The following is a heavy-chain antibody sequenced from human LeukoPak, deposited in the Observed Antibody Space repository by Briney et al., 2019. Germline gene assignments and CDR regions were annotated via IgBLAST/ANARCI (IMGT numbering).Heavy chain of an antibody. CDR1: GGSFSGYY. J-gene: IGHJ3*02. Sequence: SETLSLTCAVYGGSFSGYYWSWIRQPPGKGLEWIGEINRSGSTNYNPSLKSRVTISVDTSKNQFSLKLSSVTAADTAVYYCARGGDIVGANRRGSLAFDIWGQGTMVTVSS. CDR3: ARGGDIVGANRRGSLAFDI. V-gene: IGHV4-34*01. D-gene: IGHD1-26*01. CDR2: INRSGST.